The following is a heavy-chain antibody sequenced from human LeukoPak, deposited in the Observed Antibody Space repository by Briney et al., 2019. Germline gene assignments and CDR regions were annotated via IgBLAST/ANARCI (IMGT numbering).Heavy chain of an antibody. D-gene: IGHD4-17*01. CDR2: ISSSSSYI. J-gene: IGHJ4*02. Sequence: PSETLSLTCTVSGGSISSSSYYWVWIRQPPGKGLEWVSSISSSSSYIYYADSVKGRFTISRDNAKNSLYLQMNSLRAEDTAVYYCARDDYGGIDYWGQGTLVTVSS. CDR3: ARDDYGGIDY. CDR1: GGSISSSS. V-gene: IGHV3-21*01.